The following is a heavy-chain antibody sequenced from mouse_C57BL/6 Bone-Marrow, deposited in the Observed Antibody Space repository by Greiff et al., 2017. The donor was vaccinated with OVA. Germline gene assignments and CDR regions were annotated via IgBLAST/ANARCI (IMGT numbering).Heavy chain of an antibody. V-gene: IGHV5S21*01. Sequence: EVQGVESGEGLAKPGGSLKLSCAASGFTFSSYAMSWVRQTPEKRLEWVAYISSGGDYTYYADTVKGRFTISRDKARNTLYLQMSSLKSEDTAMYYCARLIDAMDYWGQGTSVTVSS. CDR2: ISSGGDYT. J-gene: IGHJ4*01. CDR1: GFTFSSYA. CDR3: ARLIDAMDY.